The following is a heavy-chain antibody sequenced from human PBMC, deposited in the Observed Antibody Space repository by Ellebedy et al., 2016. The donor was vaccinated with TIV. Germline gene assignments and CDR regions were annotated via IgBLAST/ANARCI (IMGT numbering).Heavy chain of an antibody. CDR1: GLTFSTYA. D-gene: IGHD3-10*01. V-gene: IGHV3-23*01. J-gene: IGHJ4*02. CDR3: ATSAAYYFGSGRENFDF. CDR2: LNGGGFNT. Sequence: GESLKISXAASGLTFSTYAMSWVRQAPGKGLEWVSNLNGGGFNTYYADSVRGRFTIIRDNSKNTLFLAMNSLRDEDTAKYYCATSAAYYFGSGRENFDFWGQGTVVTVSS.